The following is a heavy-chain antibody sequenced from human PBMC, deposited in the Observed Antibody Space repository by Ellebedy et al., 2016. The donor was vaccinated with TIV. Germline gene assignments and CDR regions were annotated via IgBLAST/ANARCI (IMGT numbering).Heavy chain of an antibody. D-gene: IGHD3-10*01. CDR2: TYYRSKWNN. CDR3: ARGWFGSGMGV. J-gene: IGHJ6*02. CDR1: GDSVSTDIG. Sequence: SQTLSLTCVISGDSVSTDIGWNWIRQSPSRGLEWLGRTYYRSKWNNDYAVSLKSRITINPDTSKDLFSLQLNSVTPEDTAVYYCARGWFGSGMGVWGQGTTVTVSS. V-gene: IGHV6-1*01.